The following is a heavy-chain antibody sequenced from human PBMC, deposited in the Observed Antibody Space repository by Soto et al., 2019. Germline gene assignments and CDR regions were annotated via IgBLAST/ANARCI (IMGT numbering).Heavy chain of an antibody. D-gene: IGHD1-26*01. CDR3: ARVGGWYSRT. CDR2: ISDHGRTK. V-gene: IGHV3-30*01. CDR1: GFTFSSST. J-gene: IGHJ5*02. Sequence: QVRLVESGGGVVQPGRSLRLSCAASGFTFSSSTIHWVRQAPGKGLEWVAVISDHGRTKNYADSVKARLTVSRDNSNNTLSLQMDSLTVDDTAVYYCARVGGWYSRTWGQGTLVTVAS.